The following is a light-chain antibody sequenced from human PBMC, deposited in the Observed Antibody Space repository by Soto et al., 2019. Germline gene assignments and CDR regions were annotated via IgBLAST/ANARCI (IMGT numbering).Light chain of an antibody. J-gene: IGLJ2*01. CDR2: EVN. V-gene: IGLV2-14*01. CDR3: SSFTTSSTLVV. Sequence: SALTQPASVSGSPGQSITISCTGTSSDIGGYNFVSWYQHHPGKAPKLMIYEVNNRPSGVSSRFSGSKSGNTASLTISGLQTEDEADYYCSSFTTSSTLVVFGGGTKLTVL. CDR1: SSDIGGYNF.